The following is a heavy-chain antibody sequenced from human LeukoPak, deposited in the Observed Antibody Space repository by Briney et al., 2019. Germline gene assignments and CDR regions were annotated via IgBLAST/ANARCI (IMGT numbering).Heavy chain of an antibody. CDR1: GFTFSSYS. V-gene: IGHV3-21*01. CDR3: ARLIHSGSYSTRRGIDY. CDR2: ISSSSSYI. J-gene: IGHJ4*02. D-gene: IGHD1-26*01. Sequence: GGSLRLSCAASGFTFSSYSMNWVRQAPGKGLEWVSSISSSSSYIYYADSVKGRFTISRDNAKNSLYLQMNSLRAEDTAVYYCARLIHSGSYSTRRGIDYWGQGTLVTVSS.